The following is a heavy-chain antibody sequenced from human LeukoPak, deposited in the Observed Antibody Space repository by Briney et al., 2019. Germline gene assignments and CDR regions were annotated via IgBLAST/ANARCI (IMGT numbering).Heavy chain of an antibody. V-gene: IGHV3-11*01. Sequence: PGGCLRLSSAASGFTFSDYYMSWIRQAPGKGLEWVSFISKDGRTMSYADSVKGRFTISRDNAKNSLYLRMNSLTADDTAVYFCARVRGSYSSDYWGQGTLVTVSS. D-gene: IGHD5-12*01. CDR1: GFTFSDYY. CDR2: ISKDGRTM. CDR3: ARVRGSYSSDY. J-gene: IGHJ4*02.